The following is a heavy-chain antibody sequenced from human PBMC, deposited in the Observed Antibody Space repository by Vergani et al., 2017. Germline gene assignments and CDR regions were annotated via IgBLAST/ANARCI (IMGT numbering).Heavy chain of an antibody. D-gene: IGHD1-26*01. Sequence: QVQLQESGPGLVKPSQTLSLTCTVSGSSISSGDYYWSWIRQPPGKGREWIGYIYYSGSTYYNPSLKSRITISVDTSNNQFSLKLSSVTAADTAVYYCARAGYHNKGAAFDIWGQGTMVTVSS. CDR2: IYYSGST. J-gene: IGHJ3*02. CDR1: GSSISSGDYY. CDR3: ARAGYHNKGAAFDI. V-gene: IGHV4-30-4*08.